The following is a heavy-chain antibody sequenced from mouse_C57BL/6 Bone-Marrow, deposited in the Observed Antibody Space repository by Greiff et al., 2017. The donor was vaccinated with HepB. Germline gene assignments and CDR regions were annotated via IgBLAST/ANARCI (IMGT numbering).Heavy chain of an antibody. CDR2: IDPSDSYT. D-gene: IGHD1-1*01. CDR3: ARAGLHYYCGSSCHLDY. J-gene: IGHJ2*01. CDR1: GYTFTSYW. V-gene: IGHV1-69*01. Sequence: QVQLQQPGAELVMPGASVKLSCKASGYTFTSYWMHWVKQRPGQGLEWIGEIDPSDSYTNYNQKFKGKSTLTVDKSSSTAYMQLSSLTSEDSAVYYSARAGLHYYCGSSCHLDYWGQGTTLTVSS.